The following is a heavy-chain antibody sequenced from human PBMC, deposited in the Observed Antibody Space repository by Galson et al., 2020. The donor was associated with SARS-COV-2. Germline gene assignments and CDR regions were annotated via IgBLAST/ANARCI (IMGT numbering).Heavy chain of an antibody. D-gene: IGHD3-10*01. Sequence: ASVKVSCKASGHTFTSYDINWVRQATGQGLEWMGWMNPNSGNTGYAQKFQGRVTMTRNTSISTAYMELSSLRSEDTAVYYCAGGRPPWFGEVYIDYWGQGTLVTVSS. J-gene: IGHJ4*02. CDR1: GHTFTSYD. CDR2: MNPNSGNT. V-gene: IGHV1-8*01. CDR3: AGGRPPWFGEVYIDY.